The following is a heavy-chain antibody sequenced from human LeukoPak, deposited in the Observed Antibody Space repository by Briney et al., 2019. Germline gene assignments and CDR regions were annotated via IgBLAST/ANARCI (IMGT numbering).Heavy chain of an antibody. V-gene: IGHV3-30*18. CDR3: AKAQYHLGIDY. CDR2: ISFDGSNK. J-gene: IGHJ4*02. CDR1: GFTFSSYG. Sequence: GGSLRLSCAASGFTFSSYGMHWVRQAPGKGLEWVAVISFDGSNKYYADSVKGRFTISRDNSKNTLYLQMNSLRAEDTAAYYCAKAQYHLGIDYWGQGTLVTVSS. D-gene: IGHD1-26*01.